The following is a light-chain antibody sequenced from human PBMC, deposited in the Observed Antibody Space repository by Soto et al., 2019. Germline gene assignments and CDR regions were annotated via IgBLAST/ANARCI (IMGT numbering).Light chain of an antibody. CDR2: GNS. CDR1: SSNIGAGGY. J-gene: IGLJ1*01. V-gene: IGLV1-40*01. Sequence: QSVLREPPSVSWAPGQRVTISCTGSSSNIGAGGYVHWYQQRPGTAPNLLIYGNSNRPSGVPDRFSGSKSGPSASLAITGLQAEDEADYYCQSYDSSMSGYVFGTGTKVTVL. CDR3: QSYDSSMSGYV.